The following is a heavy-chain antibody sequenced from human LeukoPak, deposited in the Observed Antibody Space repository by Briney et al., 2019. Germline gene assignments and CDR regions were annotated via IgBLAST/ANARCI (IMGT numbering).Heavy chain of an antibody. CDR1: GYTFTGYW. CDR3: ARGNSVRDEAWWFNP. J-gene: IGHJ5*02. V-gene: IGHV1-46*01. D-gene: IGHD5-24*01. Sequence: ASVKVSCKAFGYTFTGYWMHWVRQAPGQGPEWMGVISPSGGSTIYAQKFKGRVTLTRDMSTSTDYLELGSLRSEDTAVYYCARGNSVRDEAWWFNPWGQGTLVTVSS. CDR2: ISPSGGST.